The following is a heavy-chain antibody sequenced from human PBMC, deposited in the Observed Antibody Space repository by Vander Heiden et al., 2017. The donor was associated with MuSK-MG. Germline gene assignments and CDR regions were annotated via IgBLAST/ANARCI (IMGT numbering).Heavy chain of an antibody. CDR1: GGTFSSYA. CDR2: IIPIFGTA. J-gene: IGHJ4*02. V-gene: IGHV1-69*01. Sequence: QVQLVQSGAEVKKPGSSVKVSCKASGGTFSSYAISWVRQGPGQGLEWMGGIIPIFGTANYAQKFQGRVTITADESTSTAYMELSSLRSEDTAVYYCARAPSPDYYDSSGYYFVDYWGQGTLVTVSS. CDR3: ARAPSPDYYDSSGYYFVDY. D-gene: IGHD3-22*01.